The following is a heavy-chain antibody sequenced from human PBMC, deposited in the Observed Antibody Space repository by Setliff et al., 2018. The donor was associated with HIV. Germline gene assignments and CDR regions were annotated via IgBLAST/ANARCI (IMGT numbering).Heavy chain of an antibody. V-gene: IGHV3-21*01. D-gene: IGHD5-12*01. Sequence: GGSLRLSCAASGFTFSNHVMGWVRQTPGKGLEWVSSISSSSSYIYYADSVKGRFTISRDNAKNSLYLQMNSLRAEDTAVYYCARVVGYSGYDFGYMDVWGKGTTVTVSS. CDR1: GFTFSNHV. CDR2: ISSSSSYI. J-gene: IGHJ6*03. CDR3: ARVVGYSGYDFGYMDV.